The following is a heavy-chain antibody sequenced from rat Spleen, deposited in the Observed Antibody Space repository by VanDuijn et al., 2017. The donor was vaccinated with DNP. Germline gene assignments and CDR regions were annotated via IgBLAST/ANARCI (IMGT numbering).Heavy chain of an antibody. J-gene: IGHJ1*01. Sequence: EVQLVESGGGLVQPGRSLKLSCVASGFTFNYYWMAWIRQVPGKGLEWVASITSSGGSTYYPDSVKGRFTISRDNAKSTLYLQMNSLRSVDMATYYCARHPTKTTNWYFDFWGPGTMVTVSS. V-gene: IGHV5-31*01. D-gene: IGHD1-10*01. CDR1: GFTFNYYW. CDR2: ITSSGGST. CDR3: ARHPTKTTNWYFDF.